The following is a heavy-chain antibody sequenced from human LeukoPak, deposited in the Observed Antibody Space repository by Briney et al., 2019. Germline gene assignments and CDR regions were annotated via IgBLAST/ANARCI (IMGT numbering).Heavy chain of an antibody. CDR2: ISYDGSNK. CDR1: GFTFSSYA. V-gene: IGHV3-30-3*01. CDR3: VKVKNKGVSPPGY. D-gene: IGHD3-10*01. Sequence: GGALRLSCAASGFTFSSYAMHWVRQAPGKGLEWVAVISYDGSNKYYADSVKGRFTISRDNSKNTLYLQMNSLRAEDTAVYYCVKVKNKGVSPPGYWGQGTLVTVSS. J-gene: IGHJ4*02.